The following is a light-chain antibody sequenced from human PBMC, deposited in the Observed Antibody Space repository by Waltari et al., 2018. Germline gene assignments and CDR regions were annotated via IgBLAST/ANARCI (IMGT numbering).Light chain of an antibody. J-gene: IGLJ1*01. CDR1: ELPRKY. Sequence: SYELTQTPSVSVSPGQTARITCSGHELPRKYAYWFQQKSGQAPRLGIYEATKRPSGIPERFSGSSSGTVATLTITGAQVDDEADYYCYSSDSTGLRVFGGGTTVVVL. CDR3: YSSDSTGLRV. V-gene: IGLV3-10*01. CDR2: EAT.